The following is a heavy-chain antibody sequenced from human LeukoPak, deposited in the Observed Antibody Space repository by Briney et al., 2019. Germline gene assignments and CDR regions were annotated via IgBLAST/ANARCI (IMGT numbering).Heavy chain of an antibody. CDR3: AKEPLGELYSRFDY. Sequence: GGSLRLSCAASGFTFTSYGMSWVHQDPGKGLEWLLAIIGSGGSTYYADSVKGWFTLSRDNSKNTLYLQMNCLRAEEPAIYFCAKEPLGELYSRFDYCGHGNLVTVSS. CDR2: IIGSGGST. J-gene: IGHJ4*01. D-gene: IGHD3-16*01. CDR1: GFTFTSYG. V-gene: IGHV3-23*01.